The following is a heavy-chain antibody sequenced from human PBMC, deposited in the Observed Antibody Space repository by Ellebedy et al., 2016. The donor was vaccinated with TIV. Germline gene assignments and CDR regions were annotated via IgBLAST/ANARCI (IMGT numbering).Heavy chain of an antibody. CDR3: ERATFGSGSYAYFDF. Sequence: AASVKVSCKASGYTFTSYFMHWVRQAPGRGLEWIGIIHPSGGTTTFAQKLQGRVTMTRDTSTSTIYMDLSSLGSEDTAIYYWERATFGSGSYAYFDFWGQGTLVTVSS. J-gene: IGHJ4*02. D-gene: IGHD3-10*01. CDR1: GYTFTSYF. V-gene: IGHV1-46*04. CDR2: IHPSGGTT.